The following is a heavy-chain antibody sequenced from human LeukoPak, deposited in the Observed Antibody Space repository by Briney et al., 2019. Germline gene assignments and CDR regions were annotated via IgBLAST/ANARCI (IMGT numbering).Heavy chain of an antibody. Sequence: GRSLRLSCAASGFTFDDYAMHWVRHAPGKGLEWVSGISWNSGSIGYADSVKGRFTISRDNAKNSLYLQMNSLRAEDTALYYCAKDSTWRGDIAVAGTRFSWFDPWGQGTLVTVSS. CDR1: GFTFDDYA. V-gene: IGHV3-9*01. CDR2: ISWNSGSI. CDR3: AKDSTWRGDIAVAGTRFSWFDP. D-gene: IGHD6-19*01. J-gene: IGHJ5*02.